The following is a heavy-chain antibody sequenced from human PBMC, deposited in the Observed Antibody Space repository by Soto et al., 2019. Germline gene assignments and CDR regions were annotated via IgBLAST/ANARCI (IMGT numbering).Heavy chain of an antibody. V-gene: IGHV3-33*01. CDR1: GFTFSSYG. CDR2: IWYNGSNK. J-gene: IGHJ4*02. Sequence: GGSLRLSCAASGFTFSSYGMHWVRQAPGKGLEWVAVIWYNGSNKYYADSVKGRFTISRDNSKNTLYLQMNSLRAEDTAVYYCARDGGGVVVVPAAGPHFDYWGQGTLVTVSS. D-gene: IGHD2-2*01. CDR3: ARDGGGVVVVPAAGPHFDY.